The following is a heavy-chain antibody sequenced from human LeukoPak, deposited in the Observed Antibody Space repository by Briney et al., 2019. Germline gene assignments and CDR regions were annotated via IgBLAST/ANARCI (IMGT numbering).Heavy chain of an antibody. CDR1: GYTFTSYA. D-gene: IGHD3-9*01. V-gene: IGHV7-4-1*02. Sequence: ASVKVSCKASGYTFTSYAMNWVRQAPGQGLEWMGWINTNTGNPTYAQGFTGRFVFSLDTSVSTAYPQISSLKAGDTAVYYCARDQYDILTGCPYFDYWGQGTLVTVSS. CDR2: INTNTGNP. CDR3: ARDQYDILTGCPYFDY. J-gene: IGHJ4*02.